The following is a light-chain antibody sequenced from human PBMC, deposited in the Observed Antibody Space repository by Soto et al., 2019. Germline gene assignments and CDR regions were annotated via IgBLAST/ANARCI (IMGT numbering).Light chain of an antibody. CDR2: GAS. CDR1: QSVSIW. CDR3: QQYKNYLT. J-gene: IGKJ1*01. Sequence: DIQITQSASTLSASVGDRVTFTCRASQSVSIWLAWYQQKPGKAPKLLISGASTLESGVPSRFSGSGSGTKFTLTISSLQPDDFATYYCQQYKNYLTFGQGTKVDIK. V-gene: IGKV1-5*01.